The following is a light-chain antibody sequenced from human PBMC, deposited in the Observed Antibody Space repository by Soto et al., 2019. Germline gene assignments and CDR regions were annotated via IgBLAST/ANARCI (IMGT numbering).Light chain of an antibody. CDR1: QSLSSSY. J-gene: IGKJ2*01. CDR3: QQQGT. V-gene: IGKV3-20*01. CDR2: AAS. Sequence: EIVLTQFPGTLSLSPGERATRSCSPSQSLSSSYLVWYQQKPGQAPRLLIYAASRRATGIPDRFSGSGSATEYTLTSRRLEPEDSAVYYCQQQGTFGQGTKLEIK.